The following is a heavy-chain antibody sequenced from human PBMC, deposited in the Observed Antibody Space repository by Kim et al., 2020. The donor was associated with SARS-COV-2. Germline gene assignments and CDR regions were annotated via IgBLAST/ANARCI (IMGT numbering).Heavy chain of an antibody. J-gene: IGHJ6*02. V-gene: IGHV4-59*01. CDR1: GGSISSYY. D-gene: IGHD5-12*01. CDR3: ASVYSGYGFSEARYYGMDV. Sequence: SETLSLTCTVSGGSISSYYWSWIRQPPGKGLEWIGYIYYSGSTNYNPSLKSRVTISVDTSKNQFSLKLSSVTAADTAVYYCASVYSGYGFSEARYYGMDVWGQGTTITVSS. CDR2: IYYSGST.